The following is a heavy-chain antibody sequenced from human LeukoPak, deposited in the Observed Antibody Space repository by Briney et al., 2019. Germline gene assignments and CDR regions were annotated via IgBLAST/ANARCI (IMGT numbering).Heavy chain of an antibody. D-gene: IGHD3-3*01. CDR2: ISSSSSYI. Sequence: TRGSLRLSCAASGFTFSSYSMNWVRQAPGKGLEWVLSISSSSSYIYYADSVKGRFTISRDNAKNSLYLQMNSLRAEDTAVYYCARAAGVTIFGVVIRLDYYGMDVWGQGTTVTVSS. V-gene: IGHV3-21*01. CDR3: ARAAGVTIFGVVIRLDYYGMDV. CDR1: GFTFSSYS. J-gene: IGHJ6*02.